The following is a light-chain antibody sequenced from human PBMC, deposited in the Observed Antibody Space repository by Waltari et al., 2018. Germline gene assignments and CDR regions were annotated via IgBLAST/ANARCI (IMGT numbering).Light chain of an antibody. V-gene: IGKV3-20*01. CDR2: GAS. CDR1: QSVNNDY. CDR3: QQYGTSLFT. J-gene: IGKJ3*01. Sequence: EIVLTQSPGTLSLSPGERATLSCRASQSVNNDYLAWYQQKPGQAPRLLIYGASSRATGIPDRFSGSGSGTDFTRTISRLEPEDFAVYYCQQYGTSLFTFGPGTKVDIK.